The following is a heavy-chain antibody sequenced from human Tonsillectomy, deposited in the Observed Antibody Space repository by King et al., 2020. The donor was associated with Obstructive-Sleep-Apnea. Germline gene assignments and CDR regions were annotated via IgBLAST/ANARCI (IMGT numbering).Heavy chain of an antibody. CDR3: ARDRDCRSTSCFFGMDV. D-gene: IGHD2-2*01. CDR1: GFTFSSYW. CDR2: INSDGSTT. J-gene: IGHJ6*02. V-gene: IGHV3-74*01. Sequence: VQLVESVGGLVQPGGSLRLSCAASGFTFSSYWMHWVRQAPGKGLLWVSRINSDGSTTTYADSVKGRFTISRDNAKNTLHLQMSSLRAEDTAVYFCARDRDCRSTSCFFGMDVWGQGTTVTVSS.